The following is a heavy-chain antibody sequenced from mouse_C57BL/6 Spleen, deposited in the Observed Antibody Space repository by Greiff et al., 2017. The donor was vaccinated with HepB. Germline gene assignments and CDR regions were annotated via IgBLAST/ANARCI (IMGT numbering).Heavy chain of an antibody. D-gene: IGHD2-5*01. CDR1: GFTFSSYA. Sequence: VMLVESGGGLVKPGGSLKLSCAASGFTFSSYAMSWVRQTPEKRLEWVATISDGGSYTYYPDNVKGRFTISRDNAKNNLYLQMSHLKSEETAMYYCASDSNWFAYWGQGTLVTVSA. CDR2: ISDGGSYT. CDR3: ASDSNWFAY. J-gene: IGHJ3*01. V-gene: IGHV5-4*03.